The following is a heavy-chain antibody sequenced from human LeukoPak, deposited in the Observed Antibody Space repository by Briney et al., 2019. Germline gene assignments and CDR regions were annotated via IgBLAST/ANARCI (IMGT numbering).Heavy chain of an antibody. CDR1: GYTFTSYD. V-gene: IGHV1-18*01. D-gene: IGHD3-22*01. CDR2: ITAFNGNT. Sequence: ASVKVSCKATGYTFTSYDINWVRQAPGQGLEWMGWITAFNGNTKYAQKLQGRVTMTTDTSTSTAYMELRSLRSDDTAVYYCARGVDYYDSSDYSPYYFDYWGQGTLVTVSS. CDR3: ARGVDYYDSSDYSPYYFDY. J-gene: IGHJ4*02.